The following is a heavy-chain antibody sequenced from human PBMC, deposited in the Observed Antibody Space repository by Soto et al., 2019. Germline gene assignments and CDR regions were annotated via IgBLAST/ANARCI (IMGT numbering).Heavy chain of an antibody. CDR2: ISGSGGRI. J-gene: IGHJ4*02. D-gene: IGHD6-19*01. Sequence: VQLLESGGGLVQPGGSLRLSCAASGFTFYRYDMFWVRQTPRRGLEWVSFISGSGGRIEYGDFVRGRFTASRDNAEDTLSLQMNTLASDDTGVYYCVRRGFETGWYFDQWGQGTLVVVSS. CDR3: VRRGFETGWYFDQ. V-gene: IGHV3-23*02. CDR1: GFTFYRYD.